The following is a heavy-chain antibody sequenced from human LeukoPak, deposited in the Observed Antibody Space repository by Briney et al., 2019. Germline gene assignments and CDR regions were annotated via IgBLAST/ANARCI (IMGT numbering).Heavy chain of an antibody. CDR2: FYTSGNT. Sequence: KASETLSLTCSVSGASISSGSYSWSWIRQPAGKGLEWIGRFYTSGNTNYNPSLKSRVTISVDTSKNQFSLKLSSVTAADTAVYYCARGDSGWYFDYWGQGTLVTVSS. J-gene: IGHJ4*02. CDR3: ARGDSGWYFDY. V-gene: IGHV4-61*02. CDR1: GASISSGSYS. D-gene: IGHD6-19*01.